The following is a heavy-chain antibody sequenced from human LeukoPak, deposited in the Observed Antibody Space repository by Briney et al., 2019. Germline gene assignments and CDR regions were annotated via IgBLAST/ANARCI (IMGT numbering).Heavy chain of an antibody. Sequence: GGSLRLSCAVSGFSVSGYGMTWVRQAPGKGLEWVANIKQDGSEKNYVVSVKGRFTISRDNAENSLFLQMNSLRVEDTAVYYCAREWQGGIAAAGTRIEGDYWGQGTLVGVSS. D-gene: IGHD6-13*01. CDR3: AREWQGGIAAAGTRIEGDY. J-gene: IGHJ4*02. CDR1: GFSVSGYG. V-gene: IGHV3-7*01. CDR2: IKQDGSEK.